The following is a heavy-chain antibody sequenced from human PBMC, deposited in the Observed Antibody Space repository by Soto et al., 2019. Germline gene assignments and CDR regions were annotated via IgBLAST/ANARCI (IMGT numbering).Heavy chain of an antibody. CDR1: GFTVSSNY. J-gene: IGHJ4*02. CDR2: ISGSGGST. CDR3: ATHPFSGAAAGPLDY. V-gene: IGHV3-23*01. D-gene: IGHD6-13*01. Sequence: GGSLRLSCAASGFTVSSNYMSWVRQAPGKGLEWVSAISGSGGSTYYADSVKGRFTISRDNSKNTLYLQMNSLRAEDTAVYYCATHPFSGAAAGPLDYWGQGTLVTVSS.